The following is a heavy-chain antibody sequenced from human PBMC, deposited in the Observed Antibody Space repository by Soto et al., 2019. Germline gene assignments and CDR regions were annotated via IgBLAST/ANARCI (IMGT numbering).Heavy chain of an antibody. D-gene: IGHD3-16*02. CDR3: ARHPLQSLYVSGSYRPDDFDS. Sequence: GESLKISCKGSGYSFTSYWISWVRQMPGKGLEWMGRIDPSDSYTNYSPSFQGHVTISADKSISTAYLQWSSLKASDTAMYYCARHPLQSLYVSGSYRPDDFDSWGQGTRIIV. J-gene: IGHJ3*02. CDR2: IDPSDSYT. V-gene: IGHV5-10-1*01. CDR1: GYSFTSYW.